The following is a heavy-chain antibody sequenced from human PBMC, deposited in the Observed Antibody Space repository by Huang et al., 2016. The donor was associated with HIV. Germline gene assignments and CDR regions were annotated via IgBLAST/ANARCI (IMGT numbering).Heavy chain of an antibody. CDR1: GFTFSSYW. D-gene: IGHD3-22*01. CDR3: VRDPRIQSWLNYFDY. CDR2: INSGGSSS. V-gene: IGHV3-74*01. Sequence: EVQLVESGGGLVQPGGSLRLSCAASGFTFSSYWMHWVRQAPGKGLGWVSRINSGGSSSGYADSVKGRFTISRDNAKNTLYLQMNSLRAEDTAVYYCVRDPRIQSWLNYFDYWGQGTLVSVSS. J-gene: IGHJ4*02.